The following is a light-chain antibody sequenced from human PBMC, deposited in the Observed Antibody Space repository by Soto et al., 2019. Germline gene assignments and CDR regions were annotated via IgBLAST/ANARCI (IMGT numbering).Light chain of an antibody. CDR3: NSYSGTKTFV. CDR2: EVT. CDR1: SSDVGGYNY. Sequence: QSVLTQPPSASGSPGQSVTISCTGTSSDVGGYNYVSWYQQHPGKVPKLMIYEVTKRPSGVPDRFSGSKSGNTASLTVSGLQAEDEADYYCNSYSGTKTFVFGTGTK. V-gene: IGLV2-8*01. J-gene: IGLJ1*01.